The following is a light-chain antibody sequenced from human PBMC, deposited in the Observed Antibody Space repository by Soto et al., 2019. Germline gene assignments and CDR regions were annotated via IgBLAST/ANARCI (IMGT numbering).Light chain of an antibody. CDR3: QQYNNWPIT. Sequence: EIVMTQSPATLSVSLGERVTLSFRDSQNIMSNLAWYQETPGKAPRILIYGASPRETGIPARFSGSGSGTEFTLTISSLQYEDFAVDYCQQYNNWPITFGQGTRLEIK. CDR1: QNIMSN. J-gene: IGKJ5*01. V-gene: IGKV3D-15*01. CDR2: GAS.